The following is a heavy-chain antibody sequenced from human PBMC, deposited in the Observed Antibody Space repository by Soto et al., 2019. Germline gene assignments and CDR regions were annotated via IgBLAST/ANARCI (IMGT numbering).Heavy chain of an antibody. D-gene: IGHD3-3*01. CDR2: ISAYNGNT. J-gene: IGHJ4*02. V-gene: IGHV1-18*01. CDR1: GYTFTSYG. CDR3: ARDELTLYYDFWSGSVPFDY. Sequence: ASVKVSCKASGYTFTSYGISWVRQAPGQGLEWMGWISAYNGNTNYAQKLQGRVTVTTDTSTSTAYMELRSLRSDDTAVYYCARDELTLYYDFWSGSVPFDYWGQGTLVTVSS.